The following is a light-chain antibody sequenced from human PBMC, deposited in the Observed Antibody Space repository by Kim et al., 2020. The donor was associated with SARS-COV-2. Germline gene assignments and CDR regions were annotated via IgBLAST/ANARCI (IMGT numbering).Light chain of an antibody. CDR3: GSYAGSDNYV. V-gene: IGLV2-8*01. CDR2: EVN. CDR1: SSDLHSDNY. J-gene: IGLJ1*01. Sequence: GQSVATSCTGTSSDLHSDNYVAWYQQHPGKAPKLTIYEVNKRPSGVPDRFSGSKSGNTASLTVSGLQAEDEADYYCGSYAGSDNYVFGTGTKVTVL.